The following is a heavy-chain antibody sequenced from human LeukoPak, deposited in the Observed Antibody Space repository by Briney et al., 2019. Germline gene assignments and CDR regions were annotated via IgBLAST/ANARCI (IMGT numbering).Heavy chain of an antibody. Sequence: GGSLRLSCAASGFTVSSNYMSWVRQAPGKGLEWVSVIYSGGSTYYADSVKGRFTISRDNSKNTLYLQMNSLRAEDTAVYYCARATYSSSYFDWGQGTLVTVSS. V-gene: IGHV3-66*01. CDR3: ARATYSSSYFD. CDR1: GFTVSSNY. CDR2: IYSGGST. J-gene: IGHJ4*02. D-gene: IGHD6-13*01.